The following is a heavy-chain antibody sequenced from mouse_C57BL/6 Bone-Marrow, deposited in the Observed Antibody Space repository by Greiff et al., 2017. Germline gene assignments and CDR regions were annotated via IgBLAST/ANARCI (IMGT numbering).Heavy chain of an antibody. CDR2: IYPGNSDT. D-gene: IGHD2-2*01. CDR3: TKLLWLRPYYFDY. Sequence: EVQLQQSGTVLARPGASVKMSCKTSGYTFTSYWMHWVKQRPGQGLEWIGAIYPGNSDTSYNQKFKGKAKLTAVTSASTAYMELSSLTNEDSAVYYCTKLLWLRPYYFDYWGQGTTLTVSS. V-gene: IGHV1-5*01. J-gene: IGHJ2*01. CDR1: GYTFTSYW.